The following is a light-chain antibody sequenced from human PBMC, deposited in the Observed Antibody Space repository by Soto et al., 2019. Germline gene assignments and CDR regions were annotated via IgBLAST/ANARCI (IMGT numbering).Light chain of an antibody. CDR1: SSDVDRYNY. J-gene: IGLJ1*01. CDR2: GVS. V-gene: IGLV2-14*01. CDR3: NSYAGTSYV. Sequence: QSALTQPASVSGSPGQSITISCTGTSSDVDRYNYVSWYQQFPGKAPKLIIYGVSNRPSGVSNRFSGSKSGNTASLTISGLQAEDEADYYCNSYAGTSYVFGTGTKVTVL.